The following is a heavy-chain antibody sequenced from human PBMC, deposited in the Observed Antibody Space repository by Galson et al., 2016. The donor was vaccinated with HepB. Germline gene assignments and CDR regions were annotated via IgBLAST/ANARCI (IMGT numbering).Heavy chain of an antibody. J-gene: IGHJ4*02. Sequence: LSLTCAVSGDSIRTNNWWPWVRQAPGKGLEWVAVTSSEEAIKIYSDSVKGRFSISRDNSKNTLFLQMNSLRPEDTAVYFCARDPVAGAPDYFDYWGQGTLVTVSS. CDR3: ARDPVAGAPDYFDY. V-gene: IGHV3-30*03. CDR2: TSSEEAIK. CDR1: GDSIRTNN.